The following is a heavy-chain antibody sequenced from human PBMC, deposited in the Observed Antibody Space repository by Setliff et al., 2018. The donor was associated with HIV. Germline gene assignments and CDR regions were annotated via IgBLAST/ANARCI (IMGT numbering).Heavy chain of an antibody. J-gene: IGHJ6*03. CDR2: IYPPDSDT. V-gene: IGHV5-51*01. CDR3: ARAGSFDPYYYMDV. D-gene: IGHD3-10*01. Sequence: GESLKISCQGSGYNFRPYWIAWVRQMPGKGLEYLGIIYPPDSDTRYSPSFQGQVTISADKSISPAYLQWSSLKASDTAMYYCARAGSFDPYYYMDVWDKGTTVTVSS. CDR1: GYNFRPYW.